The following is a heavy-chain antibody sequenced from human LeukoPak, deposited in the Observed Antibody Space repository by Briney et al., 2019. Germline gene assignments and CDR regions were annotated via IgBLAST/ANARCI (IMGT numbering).Heavy chain of an antibody. CDR3: ASPFEGSWHAFDI. V-gene: IGHV4-39*01. CDR2: IYYSGST. J-gene: IGHJ3*02. Sequence: GSLRLSCAASGFTFSSYSMNWVRQPPGKGLEWIGSIYYSGSTYYNPSLKSRVTISVDTSKNQFSLKLSSVTAADTAVYYCASPFEGSWHAFDIWGQGTMVTVSS. D-gene: IGHD3-10*01. CDR1: GFTFSSYSMN.